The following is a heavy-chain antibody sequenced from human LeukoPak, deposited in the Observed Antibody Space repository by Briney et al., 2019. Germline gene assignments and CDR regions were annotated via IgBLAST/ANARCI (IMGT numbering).Heavy chain of an antibody. D-gene: IGHD3-10*01. Sequence: SETLSLTCAVYGGSFSGYYWSWIRQPPGKGLEWIGEINHSGSTNYNPSLKSRVTISVDTSKNQFSLKLSSVTAADTAVNYCARGRGKHFDYWGQGTLVTVSS. CDR2: INHSGST. J-gene: IGHJ4*02. CDR1: GGSFSGYY. CDR3: ARGRGKHFDY. V-gene: IGHV4-34*01.